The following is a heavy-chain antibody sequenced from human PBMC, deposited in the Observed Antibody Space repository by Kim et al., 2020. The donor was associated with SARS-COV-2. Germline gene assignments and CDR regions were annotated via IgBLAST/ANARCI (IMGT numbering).Heavy chain of an antibody. J-gene: IGHJ4*02. D-gene: IGHD6-13*01. CDR3: AKDGTLYSSSWYLGY. V-gene: IGHV3-30*02. Sequence: DSVKGRFTISRDNSKNTLYLQMNSLRAEDTAVYYCAKDGTLYSSSWYLGYWGQGTLVTVSS.